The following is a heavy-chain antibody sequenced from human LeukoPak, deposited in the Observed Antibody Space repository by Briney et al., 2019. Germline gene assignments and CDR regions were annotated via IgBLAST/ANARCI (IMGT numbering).Heavy chain of an antibody. J-gene: IGHJ4*02. V-gene: IGHV3-23*01. CDR1: GFTFSSYA. CDR2: ISGSGGST. D-gene: IGHD4-11*01. CDR3: AKAKLHDYTYFDY. Sequence: PGGSLRLSCAASGFTFSSYAMSWVRQAPGEGLEWVSAISGSGGSTYYADSVKGRFTISRDNSKNTLYLQMNSLRAEDTAVYYCAKAKLHDYTYFDYWGQGTLVTVSS.